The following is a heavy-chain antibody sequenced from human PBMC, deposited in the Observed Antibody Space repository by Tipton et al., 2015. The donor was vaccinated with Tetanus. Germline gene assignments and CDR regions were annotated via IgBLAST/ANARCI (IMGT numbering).Heavy chain of an antibody. Sequence: SGFTFSSYGMHWVRQAPGKGLEWVAVIWYDGSNKYYADSVKGRFTISRDNSKNTLYLQMNSLRAEDTAVYYCARAPGAAAHFDYWGQGTLVTVSS. J-gene: IGHJ4*02. D-gene: IGHD6-13*01. CDR2: IWYDGSNK. CDR3: ARAPGAAAHFDY. CDR1: GFTFSSYG. V-gene: IGHV3-33*01.